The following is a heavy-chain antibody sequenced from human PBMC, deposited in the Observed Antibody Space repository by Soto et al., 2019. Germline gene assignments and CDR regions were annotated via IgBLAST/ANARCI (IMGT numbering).Heavy chain of an antibody. CDR2: ISSSSSYI. Sequence: VGSLRLSCAASGFTFSSYSMNWVRQAPGKGLEWVSSISSSSSYIYYADSVKGRFTISRDNAKNSLYLQMNSLRAEDTAVYYCAREPIYYYYDSSGYPDYWGQGTLVTVSS. D-gene: IGHD3-22*01. CDR3: AREPIYYYYDSSGYPDY. J-gene: IGHJ4*02. CDR1: GFTFSSYS. V-gene: IGHV3-21*01.